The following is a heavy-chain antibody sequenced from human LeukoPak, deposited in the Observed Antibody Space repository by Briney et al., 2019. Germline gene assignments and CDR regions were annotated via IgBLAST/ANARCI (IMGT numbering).Heavy chain of an antibody. CDR1: GYTFTSYD. D-gene: IGHD3-16*01. CDR2: ISAYNGNT. Sequence: ASVKVSCKASGYTFTSYDINWVRQATGQGLEWMGWISAYNGNTNYAQKLQGRVTMTTDTSTSTAYMGLRSLRSDDTAVYYCARDWGRVSDYWGQGTLVTVSS. J-gene: IGHJ4*02. V-gene: IGHV1-18*01. CDR3: ARDWGRVSDY.